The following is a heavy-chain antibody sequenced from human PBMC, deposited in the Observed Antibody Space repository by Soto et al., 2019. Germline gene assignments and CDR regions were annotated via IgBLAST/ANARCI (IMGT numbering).Heavy chain of an antibody. CDR3: VKDRVGRGATVTSGAFAV. CDR1: GYTFINYG. CDR2: INPSNGNT. V-gene: IGHV1-18*01. J-gene: IGHJ3*01. D-gene: IGHD4-17*01. Sequence: QFPLVQSGGEVKTPGASVKVSCKPSGYTFINYGVSWVRQAPGQGLEWMAWINPSNGNTNNAQNLQGRVTVTTDTPPRTDYMELRSLGFDDTVVYYCVKDRVGRGATVTSGAFAVWGQGTSINVSP.